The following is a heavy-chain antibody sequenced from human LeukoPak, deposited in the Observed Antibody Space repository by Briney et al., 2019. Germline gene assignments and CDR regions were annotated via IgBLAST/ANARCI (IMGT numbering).Heavy chain of an antibody. CDR2: IKQDGSEK. V-gene: IGHV3-7*01. CDR1: GFTVSSNY. D-gene: IGHD3-10*02. Sequence: GGSLRLSCAASGFTVSSNYMSWVRQAPGKGLEWVANIKQDGSEKYYVDSVKGRFTISRDNAKNSLYLQMNSLRAEDTAVYYCAELGITMIGGVWGKGTTVTISS. J-gene: IGHJ6*04. CDR3: AELGITMIGGV.